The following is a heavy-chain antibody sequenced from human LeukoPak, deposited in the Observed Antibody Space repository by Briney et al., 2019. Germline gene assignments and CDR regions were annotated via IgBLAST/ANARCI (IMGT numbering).Heavy chain of an antibody. Sequence: GGSLRLSCAASGFTFSGSAMHWVRQASGKGLEWVGRIRSKANSYATAYAASVKGRFTISRDDSKNTAYLQMNSLKTEDTAVYYCTRQDYDFWSGGNDYWGQGTVVTVSS. D-gene: IGHD3-3*01. CDR1: GFTFSGSA. V-gene: IGHV3-73*01. CDR2: IRSKANSYAT. J-gene: IGHJ4*02. CDR3: TRQDYDFWSGGNDY.